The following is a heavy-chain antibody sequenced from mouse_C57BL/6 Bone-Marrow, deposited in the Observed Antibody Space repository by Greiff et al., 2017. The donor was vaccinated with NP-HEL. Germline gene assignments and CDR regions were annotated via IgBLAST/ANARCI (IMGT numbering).Heavy chain of an antibody. J-gene: IGHJ3*01. CDR1: GYAFSSYW. CDR2: IYPGDGDT. V-gene: IGHV1-80*01. CDR3: ARSVHEPWFAY. Sequence: LQESGAELVKPGASVKISCKASGYAFSSYWMNWVKQRPGKGLEWIGQIYPGDGDTNYNGKFKGKATLTADKSSSTAYMQLSSLTSEDSAVYFCARSVHEPWFAYWGQGTLVTVSA.